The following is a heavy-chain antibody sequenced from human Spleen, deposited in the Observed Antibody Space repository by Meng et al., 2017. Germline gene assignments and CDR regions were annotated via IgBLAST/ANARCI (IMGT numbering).Heavy chain of an antibody. J-gene: IGHJ4*02. CDR3: ARLEGNGYGDYGALNDY. D-gene: IGHD4-17*01. CDR1: GGSFNDYS. V-gene: IGHV4-34*01. CDR2: INHSGST. Sequence: SETLSLTCAVYGGSFNDYSWSWIRQPPGKGLEWIGEINHSGSTKYNPSLKSRVTISVDTSKNQFSLKLSSVTAADTAVYYCARLEGNGYGDYGALNDYWGQRTLVTVSS.